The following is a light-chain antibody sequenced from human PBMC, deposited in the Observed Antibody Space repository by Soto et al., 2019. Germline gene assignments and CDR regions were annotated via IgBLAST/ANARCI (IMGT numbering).Light chain of an antibody. V-gene: IGKV3-15*01. CDR2: GAS. J-gene: IGKJ4*01. CDR1: QSVSSTY. CDR3: QQYNNWPT. Sequence: EIVLTQSPDTLSLSPGERATLSCRASQSVSSTYLAWYQQRPGQAPRLLIYGASTRATGIPARFSGSGSGTEFTLTISSLQSEDFAVYYCQQYNNWPTFGGGTKVDIK.